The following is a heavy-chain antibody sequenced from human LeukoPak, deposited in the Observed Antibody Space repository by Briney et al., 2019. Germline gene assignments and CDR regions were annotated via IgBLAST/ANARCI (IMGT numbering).Heavy chain of an antibody. CDR2: INPNSGGT. V-gene: IGHV1-2*02. CDR1: GYTFTGYY. Sequence: ASVKVSCKASGYTFTGYYMHWVRQAPGQGLEWMGWINPNSGGTNYAQKFQGRVTMTRDTSISTACMELSRLRSDDTAVYYCARVGYCSSTSCYKELDYWGQGTLVTVSS. CDR3: ARVGYCSSTSCYKELDY. J-gene: IGHJ4*02. D-gene: IGHD2-2*02.